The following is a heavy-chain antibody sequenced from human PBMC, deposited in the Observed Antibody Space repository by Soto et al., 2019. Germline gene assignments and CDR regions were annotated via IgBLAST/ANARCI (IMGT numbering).Heavy chain of an antibody. D-gene: IGHD6-19*01. CDR3: VREEFYSSGRDPYDI. CDR1: GFSFTTYE. CDR2: VGPGGDS. Sequence: GGSLRLSCAASGFSFTTYEMHWVRQSTGRGLEWVSAVGPGGDSYYTGSVKGRFTISRENAKNSLYLQMNSLRAEDTAVYYCVREEFYSSGRDPYDIWGQGTMVTVSS. J-gene: IGHJ3*02. V-gene: IGHV3-13*01.